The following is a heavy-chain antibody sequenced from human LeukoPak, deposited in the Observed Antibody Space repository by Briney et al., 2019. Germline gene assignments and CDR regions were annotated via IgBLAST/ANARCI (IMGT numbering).Heavy chain of an antibody. CDR3: ARGPSGDHNT. Sequence: GVSLRLSCAASEFSVGSNYMTWVRQAPGKGLEGVSLIYSGGSTYYPDSVKGRFTISRDNFKNTLYLQMNSLRAEDTAVYYCARGPSGDHNTGGQGTLVTVSS. J-gene: IGHJ4*02. D-gene: IGHD5-12*01. CDR2: IYSGGST. CDR1: EFSVGSNY. V-gene: IGHV3-66*01.